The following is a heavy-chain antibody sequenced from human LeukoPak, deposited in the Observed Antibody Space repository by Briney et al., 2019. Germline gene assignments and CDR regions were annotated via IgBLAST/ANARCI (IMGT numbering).Heavy chain of an antibody. CDR3: ARDLLGAHVSSTFDY. CDR1: GFTFSSYW. D-gene: IGHD2-15*01. CDR2: IKQDGSEK. Sequence: GSLRLSCAASGFTFSSYWMSWVRQAPGKGLEWVANIKQDGSEKYYVDSVKGRFTISRDNAKNSLYLQKNSLRAEDTAVYYCARDLLGAHVSSTFDYWGQGTLVTVSS. J-gene: IGHJ4*02. V-gene: IGHV3-7*01.